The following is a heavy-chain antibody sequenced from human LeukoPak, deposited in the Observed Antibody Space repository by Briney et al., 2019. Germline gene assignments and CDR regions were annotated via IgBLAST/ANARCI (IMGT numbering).Heavy chain of an antibody. D-gene: IGHD6-13*01. CDR1: GGSFSGYY. Sequence: PSETLSLTCAVYGGSFSGYYWSWIRQPPGKGLEWIGEINHSGSTKYNPSLKSRVTISVDTSKNQFSLKLSSVTAADTAVYYCARDSAAGQYYFDYWGQGTLVTVSS. J-gene: IGHJ4*02. V-gene: IGHV4-34*01. CDR2: INHSGST. CDR3: ARDSAAGQYYFDY.